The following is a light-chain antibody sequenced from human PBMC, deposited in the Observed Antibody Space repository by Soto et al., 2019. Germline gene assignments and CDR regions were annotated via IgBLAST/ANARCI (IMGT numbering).Light chain of an antibody. CDR3: AAWDDSLNGWV. Sequence: QSVLTQAPSASGTPGQRVTISCSGSSSNIGNNGVNWYQQLPGTAPKLLIYRNNQRPSGVPDRFSGSKSGTSASLAISGLQSEGEADYYCAAWDDSLNGWVFGGGNKLTVL. V-gene: IGLV1-44*01. J-gene: IGLJ3*02. CDR1: SSNIGNNG. CDR2: RNN.